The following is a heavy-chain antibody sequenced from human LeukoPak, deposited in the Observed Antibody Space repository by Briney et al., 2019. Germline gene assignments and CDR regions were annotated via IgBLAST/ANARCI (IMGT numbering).Heavy chain of an antibody. CDR1: GGSVSSGSYY. CDR3: ARVDIAAAGTNWFDP. CDR2: IYYSGST. D-gene: IGHD6-13*01. V-gene: IGHV4-61*01. Sequence: SSETLSLTCTVSGGSVSSGSYYWSWIRQPPGKGLEWIGYIYYSGSTNYNPSLKSRVTISVDTSKNQFSLKLSSVTAADTAVYYCARVDIAAAGTNWFDPWGQGTLVTVSS. J-gene: IGHJ5*02.